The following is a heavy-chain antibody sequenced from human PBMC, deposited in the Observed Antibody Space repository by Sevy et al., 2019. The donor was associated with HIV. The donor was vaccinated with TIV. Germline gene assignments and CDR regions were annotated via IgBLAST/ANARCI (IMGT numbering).Heavy chain of an antibody. CDR2: LWFDGSKK. J-gene: IGHJ4*02. V-gene: IGHV3-33*01. D-gene: IGHD4-17*01. CDR3: ARGRDYGNFDY. Sequence: GGSLRLSCAASEFTFSIYGMHWVRQAPGKGLVWVALLWFDGSKKYNADSGKGRFTISRDNSKNTLYLQMNSLRAEDTAVYYCARGRDYGNFDYWGQGTLVTVSS. CDR1: EFTFSIYG.